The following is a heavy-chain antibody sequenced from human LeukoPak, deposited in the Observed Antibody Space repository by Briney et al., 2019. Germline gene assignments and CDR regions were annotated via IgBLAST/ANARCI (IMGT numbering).Heavy chain of an antibody. V-gene: IGHV3-66*01. CDR3: ARYCSGVSCYSGYDY. CDR2: IYSGGST. J-gene: IGHJ4*02. Sequence: GGSLRLSCAASGFTVSSNYMSWVRQAPGKGLEWVSVIYSGGSTYYADSVKGRFTISRDNSKNTLYLQMNSLRAEDTAVYYCARYCSGVSCYSGYDYWGQGTLVTVSS. D-gene: IGHD2-15*01. CDR1: GFTVSSNY.